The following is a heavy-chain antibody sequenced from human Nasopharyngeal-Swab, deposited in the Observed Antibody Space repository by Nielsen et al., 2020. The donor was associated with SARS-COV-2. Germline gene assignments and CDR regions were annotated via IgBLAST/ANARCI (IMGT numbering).Heavy chain of an antibody. CDR2: ISSSSTS. CDR3: ARDVAIVGATLEN. Sequence: GGSLRLSCAASEFTMSRNGMHWVRQAPGKGLEWVAYISSSSTSYYADSVKGRFTISRDNPKNSLYLQMNSLRDEDTAVYYCARDVAIVGATLENWGQGTLVTVSS. J-gene: IGHJ4*02. CDR1: EFTMSRNG. V-gene: IGHV3-48*02. D-gene: IGHD1-26*01.